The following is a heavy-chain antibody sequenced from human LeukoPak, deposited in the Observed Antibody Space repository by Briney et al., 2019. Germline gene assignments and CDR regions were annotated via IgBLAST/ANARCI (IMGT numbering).Heavy chain of an antibody. CDR1: GGTFSSYA. Sequence: GSSVKVSCKASGGTFSSYAISWVRQAPGQGLEWMGGIIPIFGTANYAQKFQGRVTITTDESTSTAYMELRSLRSDDTAVYYCARDMVDIVATAQAAYYYYGMDVWGQGTTVTVSS. J-gene: IGHJ6*02. CDR2: IIPIFGTA. V-gene: IGHV1-69*05. CDR3: ARDMVDIVATAQAAYYYYGMDV. D-gene: IGHD5-12*01.